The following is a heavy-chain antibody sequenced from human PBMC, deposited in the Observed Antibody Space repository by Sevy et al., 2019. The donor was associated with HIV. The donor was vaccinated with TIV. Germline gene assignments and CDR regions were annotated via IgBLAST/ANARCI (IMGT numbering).Heavy chain of an antibody. CDR1: GFSFSHYA. Sequence: GGSLRLSCAVSGFSFSHYAFHWVRQAPGKGLEWVSLISYDGTYKYYADSVKGRFTISRDNSKNTLYLQMNSLRGNDTAVYYCARVAVSYCTNDCYDRLDYWGPGALVTVSS. V-gene: IGHV3-30-3*01. CDR2: ISYDGTYK. D-gene: IGHD2-8*01. CDR3: ARVAVSYCTNDCYDRLDY. J-gene: IGHJ4*02.